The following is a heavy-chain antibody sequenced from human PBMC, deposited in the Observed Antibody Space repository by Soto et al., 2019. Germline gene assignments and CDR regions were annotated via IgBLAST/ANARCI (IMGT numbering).Heavy chain of an antibody. Sequence: GGSLRLSCVASGFMVSDYDMQWVRQATGKGLEWVAVVSFDGSNEYYADSVKGRFTLSRDTSKNSVFFEMKSLGDDDTAEYYCARPCRYSVSFFPYYWGQGTQVTVSS. J-gene: IGHJ4*02. CDR1: GFMVSDYD. D-gene: IGHD1-26*01. V-gene: IGHV3-30*14. CDR3: ARPCRYSVSFFPYY. CDR2: VSFDGSNE.